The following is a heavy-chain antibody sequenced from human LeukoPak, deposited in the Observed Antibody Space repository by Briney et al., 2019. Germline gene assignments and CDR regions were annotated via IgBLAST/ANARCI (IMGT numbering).Heavy chain of an antibody. CDR2: ITSTGSST. D-gene: IGHD4-17*01. CDR3: AKAGHTVTTELGY. V-gene: IGHV3-23*01. Sequence: PGGPLRLSCAASGFSFSAYAMSWVRQAPGKGLEWVSIITSTGSSTFYADSVKGRFTISRDNSKNTLFLQMNGLRAQDTALYYCAKAGHTVTTELGYWGRGTLVTVSS. CDR1: GFSFSAYA. J-gene: IGHJ4*02.